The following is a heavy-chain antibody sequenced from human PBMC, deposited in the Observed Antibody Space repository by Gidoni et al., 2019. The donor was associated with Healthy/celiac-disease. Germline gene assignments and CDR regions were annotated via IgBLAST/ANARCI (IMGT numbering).Heavy chain of an antibody. CDR3: ARMRETVTMYYFDY. J-gene: IGHJ4*02. D-gene: IGHD4-17*01. Sequence: QVTLKESGPVLVNPTETLPLPCTVSGSSLSNARMGVSWIRQPPGKALEWLAHIFSNDEKSYSTSLKSRLTISKDTSKSQVVLTMTNMDPVDTATYYCARMRETVTMYYFDYWGQGTLVTVSS. CDR2: IFSNDEK. V-gene: IGHV2-26*01. CDR1: GSSLSNARMG.